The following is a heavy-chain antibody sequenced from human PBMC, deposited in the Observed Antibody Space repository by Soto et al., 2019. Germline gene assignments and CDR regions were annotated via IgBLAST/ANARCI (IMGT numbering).Heavy chain of an antibody. J-gene: IGHJ6*02. CDR3: AIEPHYYDSSGYLLGMDV. D-gene: IGHD3-22*01. Sequence: GGSLRLSCAASGFTFSSYSMHWVRQAPGKGLEWVAVISYDGSNKYYADSVKGRFTISRDNSKNTLYLQMNSLRAEDTAVYYCAIEPHYYDSSGYLLGMDVWGQGTTVTVSS. CDR2: ISYDGSNK. V-gene: IGHV3-30*03. CDR1: GFTFSSYS.